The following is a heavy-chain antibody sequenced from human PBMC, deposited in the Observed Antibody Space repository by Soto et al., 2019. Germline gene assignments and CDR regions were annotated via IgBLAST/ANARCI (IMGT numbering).Heavy chain of an antibody. Sequence: QVQLVESGGGVVQPGRSLRLSCAASGFPFSSYAMHWVRQAPGKGLEWVAVISYDGSNKYYADSVKGRFTISRDNSKNTLYLQMNSLRAEDTAVYYCACVSGYDLCPFDYWGQGTLVTVSA. D-gene: IGHD5-12*01. V-gene: IGHV3-30-3*01. CDR2: ISYDGSNK. CDR3: ACVSGYDLCPFDY. CDR1: GFPFSSYA. J-gene: IGHJ4*02.